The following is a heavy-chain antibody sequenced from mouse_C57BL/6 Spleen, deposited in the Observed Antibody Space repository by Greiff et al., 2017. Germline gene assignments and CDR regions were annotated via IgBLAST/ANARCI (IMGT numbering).Heavy chain of an antibody. CDR2: IHPYNGST. D-gene: IGHD2-2*01. CDR1: GYTFTSYW. CDR3: ASERDGYACYFDY. Sequence: QVQLQQPGAELVKPGASVKLSCKASGYTFTSYWMHWVKQRPGQGLEWIGTIHPYNGSTNYNQKFKSKATLTVDRSSSTAYMQLSSLTSEDSAVSNYASERDGYACYFDYWGQGTTLTVSS. V-gene: IGHV1-64*01. J-gene: IGHJ2*01.